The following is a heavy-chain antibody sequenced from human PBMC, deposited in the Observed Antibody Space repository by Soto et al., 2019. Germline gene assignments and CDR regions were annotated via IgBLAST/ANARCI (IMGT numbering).Heavy chain of an antibody. CDR1: GGSISSGDYY. V-gene: IGHV4-30-4*01. D-gene: IGHD3-10*01. CDR2: IYYSGST. CDR3: ARVHMVRGILHYYYGMDG. J-gene: IGHJ6*02. Sequence: PSETLSLTCTVSGGSISSGDYYWSWIRQPPGKGLEWIGYIYYSGSTYYNPSLKSRVTISVDTSKNQFSLKLSSVTAADTAVYYCARVHMVRGILHYYYGMDGWGQGTTVTVSS.